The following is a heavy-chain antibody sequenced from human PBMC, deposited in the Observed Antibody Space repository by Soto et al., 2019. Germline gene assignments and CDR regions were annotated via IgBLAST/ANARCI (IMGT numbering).Heavy chain of an antibody. V-gene: IGHV1-69*13. CDR2: IIPIFHTA. D-gene: IGHD2-2*01. J-gene: IGHJ6*02. Sequence: SVKVSCKASGDSFNSYAISWVRHAPGQGLEWMGGIIPIFHTANHAQKFQARVTMTADESASTAYMELSGLRSEDTAVYYCARVGYCNTTNCLFYYYHYGMDVWGQGTTVTVSS. CDR3: ARVGYCNTTNCLFYYYHYGMDV. CDR1: GDSFNSYA.